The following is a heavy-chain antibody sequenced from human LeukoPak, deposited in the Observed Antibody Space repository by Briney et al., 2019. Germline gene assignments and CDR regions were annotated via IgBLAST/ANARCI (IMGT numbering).Heavy chain of an antibody. Sequence: GGSLRLSCAASGFTFTTYWMSWVRQAPGKGLEWVSAISGSGGSTYYADSVKGRFTISRDNSKNTLYLQMNSLRAEDTAVYYCAIDRLGYSYGYFDYWGQGTLVTVSS. CDR1: GFTFTTYW. V-gene: IGHV3-23*01. D-gene: IGHD5-18*01. CDR3: AIDRLGYSYGYFDY. CDR2: ISGSGGST. J-gene: IGHJ4*02.